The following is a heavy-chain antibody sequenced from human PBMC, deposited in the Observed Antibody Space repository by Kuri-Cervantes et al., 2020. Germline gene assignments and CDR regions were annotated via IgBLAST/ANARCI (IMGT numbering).Heavy chain of an antibody. CDR2: IYYSGSN. D-gene: IGHD3-22*01. Sequence: SETLSLTCAVYGGSFSGYYWSWIRQPPGKGLEWIWYIYYSGSNNYNPSLKSRVTISVDTSKNQFSLKLSSVIATDTAVYYCARISYYDNSGFLDWGQGTLVTVSS. J-gene: IGHJ4*02. V-gene: IGHV4-59*01. CDR1: GGSFSGYY. CDR3: ARISYYDNSGFLD.